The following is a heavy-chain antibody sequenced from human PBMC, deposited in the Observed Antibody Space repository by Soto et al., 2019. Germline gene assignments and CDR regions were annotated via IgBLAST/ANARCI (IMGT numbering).Heavy chain of an antibody. CDR2: IYYSDST. CDR1: GFPTSSVRSP. D-gene: IGHD3-9*01. J-gene: IGHJ3*01. Sequence: PSATLPPTTTGPGFPTSSVRSPGSLLRQHQGKGLEWIGYIYYSDSTYSNPSLKSRVAISGDTSKNQFHLKLSSVTAADTAVYYCARLYPYYDILTGSQIFGFDFWVQGTMVS. CDR3: ARLYPYYDILTGSQIFGFDF. V-gene: IGHV4-30-4*02.